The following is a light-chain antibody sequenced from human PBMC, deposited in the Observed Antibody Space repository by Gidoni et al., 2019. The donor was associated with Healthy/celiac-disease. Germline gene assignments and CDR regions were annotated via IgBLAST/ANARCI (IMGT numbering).Light chain of an antibody. V-gene: IGKV1-5*03. CDR1: QSISSW. J-gene: IGKJ5*01. Sequence: DIQMTQSPSTRSASVGDRVTITCRASQSISSWLAWYQQKPGKAPKLLIYKSSSLESGVPSRFSGSGSGTEFTLTISSLQPDDFATYYCQQYNSYSITFXXXTRLEIK. CDR3: QQYNSYSIT. CDR2: KSS.